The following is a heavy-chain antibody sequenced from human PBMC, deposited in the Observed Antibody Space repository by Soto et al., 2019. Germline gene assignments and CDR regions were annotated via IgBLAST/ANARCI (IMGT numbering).Heavy chain of an antibody. D-gene: IGHD5-18*01. V-gene: IGHV4-34*01. CDR1: GGSFSGYY. CDR3: ARWIQLYNWFDP. J-gene: IGHJ5*02. CDR2: INHSGST. Sequence: PSGTLSLTCAVYGGSFSGYYWSWIRQPPGKGLEWIGEINHSGSTNYNPSLKSRVTISVDTSKNQFSLKLSSVTAADTAVYYCARWIQLYNWFDPWGQGTLVTVSS.